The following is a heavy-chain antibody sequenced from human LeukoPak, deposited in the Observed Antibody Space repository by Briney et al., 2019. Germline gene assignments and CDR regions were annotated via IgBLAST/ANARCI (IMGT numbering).Heavy chain of an antibody. Sequence: VGSLRLSCAASGFTFSSYNMNWVRQAPGKGLEWVSSITSSSNYIYYADSVKGRFTISRDNAKNSLYLQMNSLRAEDTTVYYCARDCWDYGSGSYCGIDCWGQGTLVTVSS. CDR2: ITSSSNYI. J-gene: IGHJ4*02. V-gene: IGHV3-21*03. D-gene: IGHD3-10*01. CDR3: ARDCWDYGSGSYCGIDC. CDR1: GFTFSSYN.